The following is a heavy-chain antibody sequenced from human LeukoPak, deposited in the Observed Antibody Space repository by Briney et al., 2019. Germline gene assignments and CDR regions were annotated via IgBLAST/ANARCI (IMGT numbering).Heavy chain of an antibody. CDR3: ARGHETLYGDFDY. Sequence: GGSLRLSCAASGFTFSSYAMHWVRQAPGKGLEYVSAISSNGGSTYYANSVKGRFTISRDNSKNTLYLQMSSLRAEDMAVYYCARGHETLYGDFDYWGQGTLVTVSS. CDR1: GFTFSSYA. J-gene: IGHJ4*02. CDR2: ISSNGGST. D-gene: IGHD4-17*01. V-gene: IGHV3-64*01.